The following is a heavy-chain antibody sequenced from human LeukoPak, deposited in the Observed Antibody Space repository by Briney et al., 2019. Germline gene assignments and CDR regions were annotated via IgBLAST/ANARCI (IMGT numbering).Heavy chain of an antibody. V-gene: IGHV3-21*01. CDR1: GFTFSSYS. D-gene: IGHD3-10*01. CDR2: ISSSSSYI. Sequence: GGSLRLSCAASGFTFSSYSMNWVRQAPGKGLEWVSSISSSSSYIYYADSVKGRFTISRDNDKNSLYLQMNSLRAEDTAVYYCAREYLVGRYYGSGSYYGYWGQGTLVTVSS. CDR3: AREYLVGRYYGSGSYYGY. J-gene: IGHJ4*02.